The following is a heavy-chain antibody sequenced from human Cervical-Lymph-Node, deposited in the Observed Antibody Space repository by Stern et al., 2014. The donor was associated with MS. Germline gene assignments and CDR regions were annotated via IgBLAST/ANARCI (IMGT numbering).Heavy chain of an antibody. CDR3: ASHTTKIASGQTYYYYYGMDV. CDR1: GFTFSTYW. V-gene: IGHV3-7*01. J-gene: IGHJ6*02. D-gene: IGHD1-1*01. Sequence: EVQLVESGGGLVQPGGSLRLSCAASGFTFSTYWMSWVRQAPGKGLEWVANINQDGSQTNNVYSVKGRFHSSRDNAKNSLFLQVNRLRAEDTAAYYCASHTTKIASGQTYYYYYGMDVWGQGTTVTVSS. CDR2: INQDGSQT.